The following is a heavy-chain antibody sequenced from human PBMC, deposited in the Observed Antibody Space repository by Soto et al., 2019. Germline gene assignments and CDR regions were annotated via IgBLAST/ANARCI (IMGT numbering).Heavy chain of an antibody. CDR1: GFTFSSYE. D-gene: IGHD2-15*01. CDR2: ISSSGSTI. V-gene: IGHV3-48*03. J-gene: IGHJ6*02. Sequence: GGSLRLSCAASGFTFSSYEMNWVHQAPGKGLEWVSYISSSGSTIYYADSVKGRFTISRDNAKNSLYLQMNSLRAEDTAVYYCAAATPLYYYYGMDVWGQGTTVTVSS. CDR3: AAATPLYYYYGMDV.